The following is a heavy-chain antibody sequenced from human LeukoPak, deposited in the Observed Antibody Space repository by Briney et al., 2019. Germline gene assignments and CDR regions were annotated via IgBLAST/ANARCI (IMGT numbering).Heavy chain of an antibody. CDR2: INHSGST. J-gene: IGHJ4*02. Sequence: SETLSLTCAVYGGSFSGYYWSWIRQPPGKGLEWIGEINHSGSTNYNPSLKSRVTISVDTSKNQFSLKLSSVTAADTAVYYCARLGGLRNGVDYWGQGTLVTVSS. CDR1: GGSFSGYY. D-gene: IGHD3-16*01. V-gene: IGHV4-34*01. CDR3: ARLGGLRNGVDY.